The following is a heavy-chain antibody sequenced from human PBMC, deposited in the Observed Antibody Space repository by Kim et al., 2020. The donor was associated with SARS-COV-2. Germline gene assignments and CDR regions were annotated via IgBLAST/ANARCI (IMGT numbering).Heavy chain of an antibody. CDR2: ISYDGSNK. CDR3: AKDGSSRRELLN. V-gene: IGHV3-30*18. Sequence: GGSLRLSCAASGFTFSSYGMHWVRQAPGKGLEWVAVISYDGSNKYYADSVKGRFTISRDNSKNTLYLQMNSLRAEDTAVYYCAKDGSSRRELLNWGQGTLVTVSS. J-gene: IGHJ4*02. D-gene: IGHD1-26*01. CDR1: GFTFSSYG.